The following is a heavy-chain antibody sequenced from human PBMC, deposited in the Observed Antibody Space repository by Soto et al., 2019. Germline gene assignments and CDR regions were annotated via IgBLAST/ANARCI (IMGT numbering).Heavy chain of an antibody. Sequence: PSETLSLTCTVSGGSISSSSYYWGWIRQPPGKGLEWIGSIYYSGSTYYNPSLKSRVTISVDTSKNQFSLKLSSVTAADTAVYYCAYERATITGSYYFDYWGQGTLVTVSS. CDR2: IYYSGST. D-gene: IGHD5-12*01. CDR3: AYERATITGSYYFDY. V-gene: IGHV4-39*01. CDR1: GGSISSSSYY. J-gene: IGHJ4*02.